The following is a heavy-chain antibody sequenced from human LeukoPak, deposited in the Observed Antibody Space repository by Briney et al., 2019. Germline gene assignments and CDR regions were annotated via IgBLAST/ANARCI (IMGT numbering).Heavy chain of an antibody. J-gene: IGHJ4*02. CDR3: ARHSRGEDAKDYFDY. CDR1: GGSISSYY. V-gene: IGHV4-59*08. D-gene: IGHD2-15*01. Sequence: SETLSLTCTVSGGSISSYYWSWIRQPPGKGLEWIGCIYYSGSTNYNPSLKSRVTISVDTSKNQFSLKLSSVTAADTAVYYCARHSRGEDAKDYFDYWGQGTLVTVSS. CDR2: IYYSGST.